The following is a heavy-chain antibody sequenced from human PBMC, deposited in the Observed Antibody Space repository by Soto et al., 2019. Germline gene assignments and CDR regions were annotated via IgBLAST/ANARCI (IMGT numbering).Heavy chain of an antibody. V-gene: IGHV1-69*13. CDR2: IIPIFGTA. CDR3: ASKPNDIVVVPAAPYYYYGMDV. D-gene: IGHD2-2*01. J-gene: IGHJ6*02. CDR1: GGTFSSYA. Sequence: ASVKVSCKASGGTFSSYAISWVRQAPGQGLEWMGGIIPIFGTASYAQKFQGRVTITADESTSTAYMELSSLRSEDTAVYYCASKPNDIVVVPAAPYYYYGMDVWGQGTTVTVSS.